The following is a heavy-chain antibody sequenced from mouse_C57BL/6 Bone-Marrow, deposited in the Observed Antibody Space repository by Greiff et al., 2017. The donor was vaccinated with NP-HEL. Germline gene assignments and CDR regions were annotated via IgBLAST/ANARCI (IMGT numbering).Heavy chain of an antibody. CDR3: ARSALITTVADY. CDR2: IHPNSGST. D-gene: IGHD1-1*01. J-gene: IGHJ4*01. Sequence: QVQLQQPGAELVKPGASVKLSCKASGYTFTSYWMHWVKQRPGQGLEWIGMIHPNSGSTNYNEKFKSKATLTVDKSSSTAYMQLSSLTSEDSAVYYCARSALITTVADYWGQGTSVTVSS. CDR1: GYTFTSYW. V-gene: IGHV1-64*01.